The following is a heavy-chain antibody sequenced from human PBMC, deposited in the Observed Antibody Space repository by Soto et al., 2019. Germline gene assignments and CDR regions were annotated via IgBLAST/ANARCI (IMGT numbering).Heavy chain of an antibody. CDR3: ARGRQLRYLDSTLDY. V-gene: IGHV1-18*01. D-gene: IGHD3-9*01. CDR2: ISAYNGNT. J-gene: IGHJ4*02. Sequence: QVQLVQSGAEVKKPEASVKVSCKASGYTFTSSGISWVRQAPGQGPEWMGWISAYNGNTNYAQKVQGRITMTIDTPTSIAYMELRSLRSDDTAVYYGARGRQLRYLDSTLDYWGQGTLVTVSS. CDR1: GYTFTSSG.